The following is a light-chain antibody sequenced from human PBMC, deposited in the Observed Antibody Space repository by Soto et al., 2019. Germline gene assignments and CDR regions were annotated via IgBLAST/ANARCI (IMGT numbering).Light chain of an antibody. CDR2: GAS. CDR3: QQYGSSGT. J-gene: IGKJ4*02. V-gene: IGKV3-20*01. CDR1: QSVSNDF. Sequence: IVFPQSSGSLSFSPVERPTLSWRASQSVSNDFFAWHQQQPGQPPRLLSYGASTRATDLPDRISGSASGAYFTLTISRLEPEDFAVYYCQQYGSSGTFGEGTKVDI.